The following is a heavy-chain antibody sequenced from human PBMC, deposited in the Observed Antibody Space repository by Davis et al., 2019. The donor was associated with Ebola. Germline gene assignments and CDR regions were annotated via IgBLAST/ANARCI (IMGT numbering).Heavy chain of an antibody. D-gene: IGHD2-21*01. Sequence: AASVKVSCKASGYIFSNYDINWVRQARGQGLEWMGWMNPYSGNTGYVEKFTGRVTMTRDSSITTAYMELTSLRIDDTAVYYCARGYSPTCRTGDCVNDYWGQGTLVTVSS. CDR2: MNPYSGNT. CDR3: ARGYSPTCRTGDCVNDY. V-gene: IGHV1-8*01. CDR1: GYIFSNYD. J-gene: IGHJ4*02.